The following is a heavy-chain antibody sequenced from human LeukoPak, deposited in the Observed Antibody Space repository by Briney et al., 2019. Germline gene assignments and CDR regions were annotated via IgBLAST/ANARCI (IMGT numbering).Heavy chain of an antibody. Sequence: GASVKVSCKASGYSFTSYGISWVRQAPGQGLEWMGWISAYNGNTNYAQKLQGRVTMTTDTSTSTAYMELRSLRSDDTAVYYCARGVRDQQLVDYYYYYMDVWGKGTTVTVSS. J-gene: IGHJ6*03. CDR2: ISAYNGNT. V-gene: IGHV1-18*01. CDR1: GYSFTSYG. D-gene: IGHD6-13*01. CDR3: ARGVRDQQLVDYYYYYMDV.